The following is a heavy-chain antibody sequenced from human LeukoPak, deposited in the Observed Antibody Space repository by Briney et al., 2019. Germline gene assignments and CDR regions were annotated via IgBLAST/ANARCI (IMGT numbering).Heavy chain of an antibody. J-gene: IGHJ6*03. CDR2: MNPNSGNT. CDR1: GYTFTSYD. V-gene: IGHV1-8*03. CDR3: ARSARDRYYYYYMDV. Sequence: ASVKVSCKASGYTFTSYDINWVRQATGQGLEWMGWMNPNSGNTGYAQKFQGRVTITRNTSISTAYMELSSLRSEDTAVYYCARSARDRYYYYYMDVWGKGTTVTVSS. D-gene: IGHD3-3*01.